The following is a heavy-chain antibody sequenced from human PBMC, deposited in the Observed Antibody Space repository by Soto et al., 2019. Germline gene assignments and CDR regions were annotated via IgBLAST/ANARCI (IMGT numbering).Heavy chain of an antibody. CDR3: ARDIAAAGTPGFDY. CDR2: LNAGNGNT. V-gene: IGHV1-3*01. Sequence: QVQLVQSGAEVKKPGASVKVSCKASGYTFTSYAMHWVRQAPGQRLEWMGWLNAGNGNTKYSQKFQGRVTITRDTSASTAYMELSSLRSEDTAVYYCARDIAAAGTPGFDYWGQGTLVTVSS. CDR1: GYTFTSYA. D-gene: IGHD6-13*01. J-gene: IGHJ4*02.